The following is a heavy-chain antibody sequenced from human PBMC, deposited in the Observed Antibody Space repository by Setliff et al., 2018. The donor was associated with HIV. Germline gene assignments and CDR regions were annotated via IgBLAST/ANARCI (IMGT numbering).Heavy chain of an antibody. Sequence: LSLTCTVSGGSISSGSYYWSWIRQPAGKGLEWIGRIYTSGSTNYNPSLKSRVTISVDTSKNQFSLKLSSVTATDTAVYYCARTWWLRSNWFDPWGQGTLVTVSS. D-gene: IGHD5-12*01. CDR3: ARTWWLRSNWFDP. V-gene: IGHV4-61*02. CDR1: GGSISSGSYY. J-gene: IGHJ5*02. CDR2: IYTSGST.